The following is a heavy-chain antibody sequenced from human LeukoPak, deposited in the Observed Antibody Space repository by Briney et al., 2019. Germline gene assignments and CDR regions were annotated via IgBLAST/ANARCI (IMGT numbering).Heavy chain of an antibody. Sequence: GASVKVSCKASGYTFSNYCMHWVRQAPGQGLEWLGIINPSLHIPIYAQTFQGRVTMTTDMSTSTFYMELSNLVSEDTAVYYCAKDPRDISTGNYDEFDIWDQGTMVTVSS. CDR1: GYTFSNYC. J-gene: IGHJ3*02. CDR3: AKDPRDISTGNYDEFDI. CDR2: INPSLHIP. D-gene: IGHD3-9*01. V-gene: IGHV1-46*01.